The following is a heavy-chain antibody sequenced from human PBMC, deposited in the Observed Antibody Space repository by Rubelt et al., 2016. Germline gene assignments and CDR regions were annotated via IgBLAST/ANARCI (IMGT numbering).Heavy chain of an antibody. CDR1: GFTFSSYA. J-gene: IGHJ4*02. Sequence: GLVQPGGSLRLSCAASGFTFSSYAMSWVRQAPGKGLEWVSAISGSGGSTYYADSVKGRFTISRDNSKNTLYLQMNSLRAEDTAVYYCAKDHWFGYSYVTYSLDYWGQGTLVTVSS. CDR3: AKDHWFGYSYVTYSLDY. CDR2: ISGSGGST. D-gene: IGHD5-18*01. V-gene: IGHV3-23*01.